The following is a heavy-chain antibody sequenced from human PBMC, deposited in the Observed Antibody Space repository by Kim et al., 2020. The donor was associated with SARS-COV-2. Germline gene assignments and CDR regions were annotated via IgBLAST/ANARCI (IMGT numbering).Heavy chain of an antibody. CDR1: GFTFSSYA. Sequence: GGSLRLSCAASGFTFSSYAMHWVRQAPGKGLEWVAVISYDGSNKYYADSVKGRFTISRDNSKNTLYLQMNSLRAEDTAVYYCAREAWGYGDRDAFDIWGQGTMVTVSS. CDR3: AREAWGYGDRDAFDI. CDR2: ISYDGSNK. J-gene: IGHJ3*02. V-gene: IGHV3-30-3*01. D-gene: IGHD4-17*01.